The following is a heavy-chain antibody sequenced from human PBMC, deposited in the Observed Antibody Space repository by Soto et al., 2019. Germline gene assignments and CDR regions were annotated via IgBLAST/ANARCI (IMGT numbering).Heavy chain of an antibody. D-gene: IGHD3-10*01. CDR3: ARAPGTYYYSMDV. Sequence: EVQLLESGGGLVQPGGSLRLSCAASGFTLSSYAMSWVRQAPGKGLEWVSAISGSGGSTYYADSVKGRFTISRDNSKNTLYLQMNSLRAEDTAVYYCARAPGTYYYSMDVWGQGTTVTVSS. V-gene: IGHV3-23*01. CDR1: GFTLSSYA. J-gene: IGHJ6*02. CDR2: ISGSGGST.